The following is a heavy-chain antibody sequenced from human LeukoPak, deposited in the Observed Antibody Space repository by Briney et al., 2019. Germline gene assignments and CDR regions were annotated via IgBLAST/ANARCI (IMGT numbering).Heavy chain of an antibody. D-gene: IGHD7-27*01. CDR2: SGPYNGNT. V-gene: IGHV1-18*01. CDR1: GYTFTSYG. J-gene: IGHJ2*01. Sequence: ASVKVSCKASGYTFTSYGISWVRQAPGQGLEWMGWSGPYNGNTNYAQKLQGRVTMTTDTSTSTAYMDLRSLRSDDTAVYYCATGFAGDRTMAGYFDLWGRGTLVTVSS. CDR3: ATGFAGDRTMAGYFDL.